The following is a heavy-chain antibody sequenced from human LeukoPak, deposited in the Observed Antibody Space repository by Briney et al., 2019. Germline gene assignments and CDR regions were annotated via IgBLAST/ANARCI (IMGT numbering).Heavy chain of an antibody. D-gene: IGHD3-9*01. Sequence: GGSLRLSCAASGFTFSNYAMSWVRQAPGKGLEWVSAISGSGGSTYYADSVKGRFTISRDNSKNTLYLQMNSLRAEDTAVYYCAKDPKNYAILTSLNNYWGQATLLTASS. CDR2: ISGSGGST. CDR3: AKDPKNYAILTSLNNY. J-gene: IGHJ4*02. V-gene: IGHV3-23*01. CDR1: GFTFSNYA.